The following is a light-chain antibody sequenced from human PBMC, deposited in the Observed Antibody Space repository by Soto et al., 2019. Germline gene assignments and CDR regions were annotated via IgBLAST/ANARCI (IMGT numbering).Light chain of an antibody. CDR1: QSVSRW. V-gene: IGKV1-5*03. CDR2: KAS. J-gene: IGKJ1*01. CDR3: QHYNSYSEA. Sequence: DLQMTQSPSTLSASVGDRVTITCRASQSVSRWLALYEQKRGEAPKRLIYKASTLKSGVPTRFSGSGSGTEFTLTISSTQPDDFATYYCQHYNSYSEAFGQGTKV.